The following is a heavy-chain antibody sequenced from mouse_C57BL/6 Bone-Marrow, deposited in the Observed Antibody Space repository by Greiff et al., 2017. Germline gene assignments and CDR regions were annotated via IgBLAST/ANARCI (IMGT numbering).Heavy chain of an antibody. CDR2: IDPSDSET. D-gene: IGHD1-1*01. Sequence: QVQLQQPGAELVRPGSSVKLSCKASGYTFTSYWMHWVKQRPIQGLEWIGNIDPSDSETHYNQKFKDKATLTVDKSSSTAYMQLSSLPSEDSAVYYCARDRYYYGSSLWYFDVWGTGTTVTVSS. CDR3: ARDRYYYGSSLWYFDV. CDR1: GYTFTSYW. V-gene: IGHV1-52*01. J-gene: IGHJ1*03.